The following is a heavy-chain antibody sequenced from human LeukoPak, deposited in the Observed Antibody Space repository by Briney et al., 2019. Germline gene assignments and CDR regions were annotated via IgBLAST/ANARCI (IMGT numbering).Heavy chain of an antibody. J-gene: IGHJ4*02. CDR2: ISYDGSNK. CDR3: ANIHGKGVVVVVAAYYFDY. Sequence: GGSLRVSRVASGCTFSRYGMYWVRQAPGKGLEGVAVISYDGSNKYYADSVQGQFTISRDNSKNTLYLQMNSLRAEDTAVYYCANIHGKGVVVVVAAYYFDYWGQGTLVTASS. D-gene: IGHD2-15*01. CDR1: GCTFSRYG. V-gene: IGHV3-30*18.